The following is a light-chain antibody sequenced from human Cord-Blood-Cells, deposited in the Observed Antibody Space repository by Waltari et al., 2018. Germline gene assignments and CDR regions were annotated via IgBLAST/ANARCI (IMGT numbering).Light chain of an antibody. CDR2: SNN. Sequence: QSVLTQPPSASGTPGPSVTISCSGSSSTIGSTPVNWYQQLPGTAPKLLIYSNNQRPSGVPDRFSGSKSGTSASLTISGLQSEDEADYYCAAWDDSLNGWVFGGGTKLTVL. CDR3: AAWDDSLNGWV. V-gene: IGLV1-44*01. CDR1: SSTIGSTP. J-gene: IGLJ3*02.